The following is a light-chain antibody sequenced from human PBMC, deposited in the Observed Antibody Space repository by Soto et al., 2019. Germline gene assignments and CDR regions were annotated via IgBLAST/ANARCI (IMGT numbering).Light chain of an antibody. Sequence: QSVLTQPPSPSGSPGQSVTLSCTGTSSDVGGYNYVSWYQHHPGKAPKLMIYDVTKRPSGVPDRFSGSKSGNTASLSISGLQAENEADYYCCSYAGTYSYVFGTGTKVTVL. CDR2: DVT. CDR1: SSDVGGYNY. V-gene: IGLV2-11*01. J-gene: IGLJ1*01. CDR3: CSYAGTYSYV.